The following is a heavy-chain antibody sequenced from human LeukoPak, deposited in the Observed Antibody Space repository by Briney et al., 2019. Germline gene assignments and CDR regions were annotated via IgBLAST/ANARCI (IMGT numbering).Heavy chain of an antibody. Sequence: KPSETLSLTCTVSGVSISSYYWSWIRQPPGKGLEWIGCIYSSGSSGYNPSLKSRVTISVDTSKNHFSLKLSSVTAADTAVYYCARLYGSGSYYNTWGQGTLVTVSS. J-gene: IGHJ5*02. CDR1: GVSISSYY. CDR2: IYSSGSS. CDR3: ARLYGSGSYYNT. D-gene: IGHD3-10*01. V-gene: IGHV4-59*08.